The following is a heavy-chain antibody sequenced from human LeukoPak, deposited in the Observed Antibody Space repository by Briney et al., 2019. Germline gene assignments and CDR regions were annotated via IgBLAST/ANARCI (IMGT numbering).Heavy chain of an antibody. D-gene: IGHD3-22*01. V-gene: IGHV1-2*02. CDR1: GYTFTGYY. Sequence: ASVKVSCKASGYTFTGYYMHWVRQAPGQGLEWMGWINPNSGGTNYAQKFQGRVTMTRDTSISTAYMELSRLRSDDTAVYYCARDVVDHYDSSGVDYWGQGTLVTVSS. CDR3: ARDVVDHYDSSGVDY. J-gene: IGHJ4*02. CDR2: INPNSGGT.